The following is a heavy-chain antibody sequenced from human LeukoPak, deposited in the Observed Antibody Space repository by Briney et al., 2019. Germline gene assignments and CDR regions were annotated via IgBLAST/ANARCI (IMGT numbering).Heavy chain of an antibody. CDR3: ARDKGHILYYFDY. Sequence: GGSLRLSCAASGFTFSSYAMSWVRQAPGKGLEWVSAISGSGGSTYYADSVKGRFTISRDNSKNTLYLQMNSLRAEDTAVYYCARDKGHILYYFDYWGQGTLVTVSS. V-gene: IGHV3-23*01. CDR2: ISGSGGST. CDR1: GFTFSSYA. D-gene: IGHD2-21*01. J-gene: IGHJ4*02.